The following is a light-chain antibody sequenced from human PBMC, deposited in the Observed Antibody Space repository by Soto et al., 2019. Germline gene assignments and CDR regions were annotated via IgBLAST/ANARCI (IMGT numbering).Light chain of an antibody. CDR3: QQSNNHPIS. Sequence: DNQLTQSPSSISASVGDRGPLTCGARQAVNSWLAWFQQKPGMAPKXVIYDVSSLQSGVPSRFSGSGSGTECTPTISSLQPEDVATYYCQQSNNHPISFGQGTRLEIK. CDR2: DVS. J-gene: IGKJ5*01. V-gene: IGKV1-12*01. CDR1: QAVNSW.